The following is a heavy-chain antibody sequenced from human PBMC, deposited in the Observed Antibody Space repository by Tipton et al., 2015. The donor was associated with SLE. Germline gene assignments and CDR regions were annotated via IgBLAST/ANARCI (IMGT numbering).Heavy chain of an antibody. CDR2: INTKTGNP. V-gene: IGHV7-4-1*02. CDR3: ARDFEGTTTVTTPGY. D-gene: IGHD4-11*01. Sequence: QLVQSGSELKKPGASVTVSCKASGYTFTTYAMNWVRQAPGQGLEWMGWINTKTGNPTYAQGFTGRFVFSLDTSVSTAFLQISSPKAEDSAVYYCARDFEGTTTVTTPGYWGQGTLVTVSS. J-gene: IGHJ4*02. CDR1: GYTFTTYA.